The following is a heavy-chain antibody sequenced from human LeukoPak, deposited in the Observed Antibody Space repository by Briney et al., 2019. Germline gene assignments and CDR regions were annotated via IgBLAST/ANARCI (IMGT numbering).Heavy chain of an antibody. Sequence: SETLSLTCTVSGYSISSGYYWGWIRQPPGKGLEWIGSIYHSGSTYYNPSLKSRVTISVDTSKNQFSLKLSSVTAADTAVYYCARAGAHYYYYYYMDVWGKGTTVTVSS. CDR1: GYSISSGYY. D-gene: IGHD1-26*01. CDR2: IYHSGST. V-gene: IGHV4-38-2*02. J-gene: IGHJ6*03. CDR3: ARAGAHYYYYYYMDV.